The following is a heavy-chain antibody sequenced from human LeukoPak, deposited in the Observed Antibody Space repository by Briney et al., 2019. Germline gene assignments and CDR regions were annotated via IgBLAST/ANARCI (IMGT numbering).Heavy chain of an antibody. J-gene: IGHJ4*02. CDR3: ARENRIIPGDY. Sequence: GGSLRLSCAASGFTFSSYAMSWVRQAPGKGLEWVSSISSSSSYIYYADSVRGRFTISRDNAKNSLYLQMNSLRAEDTAVYYCARENRIIPGDYWGQGTLVTVSS. CDR2: ISSSSSYI. V-gene: IGHV3-21*01. CDR1: GFTFSSYA. D-gene: IGHD1-14*01.